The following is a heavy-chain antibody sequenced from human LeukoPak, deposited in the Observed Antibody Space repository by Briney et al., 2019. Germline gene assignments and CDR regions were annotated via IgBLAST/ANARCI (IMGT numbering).Heavy chain of an antibody. Sequence: KSSETLSLTCTVSGGSISSFYWSWIRQPPGKGLEYIGYIFYTGTTNCNPSLESRVTISVDTSKNQFSLTLRSVTAADTAAYYCARRTTPRRGEFDYWGQGTLVTVSS. D-gene: IGHD2-15*01. J-gene: IGHJ4*02. CDR3: ARRTTPRRGEFDY. CDR1: GGSISSFY. V-gene: IGHV4-59*08. CDR2: IFYTGTT.